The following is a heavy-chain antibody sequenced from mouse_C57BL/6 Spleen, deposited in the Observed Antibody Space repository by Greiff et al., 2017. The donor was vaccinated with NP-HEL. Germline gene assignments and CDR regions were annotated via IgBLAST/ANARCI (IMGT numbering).Heavy chain of an antibody. CDR2: IHPNSGST. V-gene: IGHV1-64*01. CDR3: ARWDGTDYAMDY. CDR1: GYTFTSYW. D-gene: IGHD4-1*01. Sequence: QVQLQQPGAELVKPGASVKLSCKASGYTFTSYWMHWVKQRPGQGLEWIGMIHPNSGSTNYNEKFKSKATLTVDKSSSTAYMQLSSLTSEDSAVYYWARWDGTDYAMDYWGQGTSVTVSS. J-gene: IGHJ4*01.